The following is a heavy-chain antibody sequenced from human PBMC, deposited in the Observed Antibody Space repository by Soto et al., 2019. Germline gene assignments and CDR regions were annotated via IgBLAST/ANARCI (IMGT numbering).Heavy chain of an antibody. CDR2: ISTDNGNT. Sequence: ASVKVSCKASGYTFTNYGISWVRQAPGQGLEWMGWISTDNGNTNSARKLQGRVTMTTDTSTSTAYMELRSLRSDDTAMYYCARGGRYPKSSNYYGMDVWGQGTTVTVSS. J-gene: IGHJ6*02. V-gene: IGHV1-18*01. D-gene: IGHD1-20*01. CDR1: GYTFTNYG. CDR3: ARGGRYPKSSNYYGMDV.